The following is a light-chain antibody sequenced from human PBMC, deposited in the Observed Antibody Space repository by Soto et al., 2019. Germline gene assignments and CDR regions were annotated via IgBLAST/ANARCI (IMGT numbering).Light chain of an antibody. CDR3: YQYDSSPWT. J-gene: IGKJ1*01. Sequence: EVVMTQSPGTLSLSPGEAATLSCRAIQSVSGNYLAWYQQKPGQSPRLVIYDASSRATGIPDRFSGSGSGTDFTLTISRLEPEDFAVYFCYQYDSSPWTFGQGTKVDI. V-gene: IGKV3-20*01. CDR2: DAS. CDR1: QSVSGNY.